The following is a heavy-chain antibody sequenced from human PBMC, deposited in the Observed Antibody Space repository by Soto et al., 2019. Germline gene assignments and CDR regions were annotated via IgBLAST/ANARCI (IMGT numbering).Heavy chain of an antibody. D-gene: IGHD1-26*01. Sequence: LRLSCAASGFTFSSYWMSWVRQAPGKGLEWVANIKQDGSEKYYVDSVKGRFTISRDNAKNSLYLQMNGLRAEDTAVYYCASPGLVGATTGDYWGQGTLVTVSS. CDR3: ASPGLVGATTGDY. CDR2: IKQDGSEK. CDR1: GFTFSSYW. V-gene: IGHV3-7*01. J-gene: IGHJ4*01.